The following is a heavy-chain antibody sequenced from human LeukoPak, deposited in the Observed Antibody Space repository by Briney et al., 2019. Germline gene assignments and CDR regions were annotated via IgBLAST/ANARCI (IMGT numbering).Heavy chain of an antibody. CDR1: GFTFSNYN. CDR3: ARGRPDYFDY. D-gene: IGHD6-25*01. V-gene: IGHV3-48*01. J-gene: IGHJ4*02. CDR2: ISSSSII. Sequence: PGGSLRLSCAASGFTFSNYNMNWVRQAPGKGLEWVSYISSSSIIYYADSVKGRFTISRDNAKNSLYLQMNSLRAEDRAVYYCARGRPDYFDYWGQGTLVTVSS.